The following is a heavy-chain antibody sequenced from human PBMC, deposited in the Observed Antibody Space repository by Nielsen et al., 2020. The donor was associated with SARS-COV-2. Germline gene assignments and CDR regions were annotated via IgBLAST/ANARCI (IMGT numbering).Heavy chain of an antibody. CDR3: ARPDGFGELLSSYYYYGMDV. J-gene: IGHJ6*02. Sequence: WVRQAPGQGLEWMGRINPNGGGTNYAQKFQGRVTMTRDTSISTAYMELSRLRSDDTAVYYCARPDGFGELLSSYYYYGMDVWGQGTTVTVSS. CDR2: INPNGGGT. D-gene: IGHD3-10*01. V-gene: IGHV1-2*06.